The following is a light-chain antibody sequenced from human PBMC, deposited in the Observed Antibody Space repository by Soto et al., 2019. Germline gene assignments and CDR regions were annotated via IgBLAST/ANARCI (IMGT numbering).Light chain of an antibody. V-gene: IGKV3-20*01. CDR2: GES. J-gene: IGKJ1*01. CDR3: QQYDNWPWT. Sequence: IVLTQARGTLSLSPGDSATLSCRAGQSVTSRYLAWYQQKTGQAPQIVIYGESNRATGIPERLSGSGSGTDFTLTISRLQSEDFAVYYCQQYDNWPWTCGQGTKVDIK. CDR1: QSVTSRY.